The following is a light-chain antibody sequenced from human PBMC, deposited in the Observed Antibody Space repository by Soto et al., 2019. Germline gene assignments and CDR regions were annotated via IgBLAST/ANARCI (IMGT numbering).Light chain of an antibody. CDR3: QSYDSSLRGSV. CDR1: SSNIGAGHD. J-gene: IGLJ2*01. V-gene: IGLV1-40*01. CDR2: GNS. Sequence: QSVLTQPPSVSGAPGQRVSISCTWSSSNIGAGHDVHWYQQLPGTAPKLLIYGNSNRPSGVPDRFSGTKSGTSASLAIAGLQAEDEADYYCQSYDSSLRGSVFGGGTKVTVL.